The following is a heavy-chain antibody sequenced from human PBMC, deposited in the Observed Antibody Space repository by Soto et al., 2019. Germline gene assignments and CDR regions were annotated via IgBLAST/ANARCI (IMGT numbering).Heavy chain of an antibody. CDR2: IIPIFGTA. CDR3: ARAHTAITHENWFDP. CDR1: GYTFTSYA. Sequence: QVQLVQSGAEVKKPGASVKVSCKASGYTFTSYAISWVRQAPGQGLEWMGGIIPIFGTANYAQKFQGRVTITADESTSTAYMELSSLRSEDTAVYYCARAHTAITHENWFDPWGQGTLVTVSS. D-gene: IGHD5-18*01. V-gene: IGHV1-69*01. J-gene: IGHJ5*02.